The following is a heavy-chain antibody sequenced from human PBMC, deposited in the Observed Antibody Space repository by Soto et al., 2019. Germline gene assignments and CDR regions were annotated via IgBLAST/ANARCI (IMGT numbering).Heavy chain of an antibody. J-gene: IGHJ6*02. CDR3: ARGPIRGITSGRRVVDV. CDR2: IWIDGTTK. CDR1: GFTFCTYA. D-gene: IGHD6-19*01. V-gene: IGHV3-33*01. Sequence: QVQLVESGGGVVQPGESLNLSCAASGFTFCTYAMDWVRQAPGKGLEWVAVIWIDGTTKYYINSVKGRFTVSRDKSKNTLFLQMNSLRAEDTAVYYCARGPIRGITSGRRVVDVWGQGTTVTVSS.